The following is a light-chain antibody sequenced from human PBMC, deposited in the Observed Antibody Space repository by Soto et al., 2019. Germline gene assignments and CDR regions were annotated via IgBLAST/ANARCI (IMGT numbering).Light chain of an antibody. V-gene: IGLV2-8*01. J-gene: IGLJ1*01. CDR2: AVT. CDR1: SSDVGGYDY. Sequence: QSALTQPPSASGSPGQSVTLSCTGSSSDVGGYDYVSWYQQRPGKAPKLMIYAVTKRPSGVPDRFSGSKSGNTASLTVSGLQAEDEADYYCSSYTSTRTYVFGTGTKVTVL. CDR3: SSYTSTRTYV.